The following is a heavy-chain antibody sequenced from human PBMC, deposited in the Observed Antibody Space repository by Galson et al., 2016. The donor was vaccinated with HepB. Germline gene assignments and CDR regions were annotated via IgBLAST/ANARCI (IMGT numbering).Heavy chain of an antibody. J-gene: IGHJ6*02. CDR1: GYTFINYG. CDR2: ISTYNGNT. D-gene: IGHD7-27*01. V-gene: IGHV1-18*01. Sequence: SVKVSCKASGYTFINYGISWARQAPGQGLEWMGWISTYNGNTKYAQKLQDRLTMTTDTPTSTAYTELRSLRYDDTAVYYCVRGGLGVWGQGTTVTVSS. CDR3: VRGGLGV.